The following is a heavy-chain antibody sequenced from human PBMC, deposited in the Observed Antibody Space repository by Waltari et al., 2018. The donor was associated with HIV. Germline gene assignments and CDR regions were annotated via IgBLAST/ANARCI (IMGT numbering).Heavy chain of an antibody. D-gene: IGHD2-8*01. CDR2: LSGSGSTA. CDR1: GCNLRNFA. Sequence: EVKLLESGGCLVQRAGYLRLSCAASGCNLRNFALSWVRQDPGKGTECVSDLSGSGSTASDADYVKGRFTISRDFSNNTLFLQMNNLRAEDTAVYFCAKSMRDLRPSAFDVWGQGTMVAISS. V-gene: IGHV3-23*01. CDR3: AKSMRDLRPSAFDV. J-gene: IGHJ3*01.